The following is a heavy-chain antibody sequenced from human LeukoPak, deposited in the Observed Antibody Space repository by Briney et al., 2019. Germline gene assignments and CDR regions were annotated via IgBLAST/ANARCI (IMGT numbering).Heavy chain of an antibody. J-gene: IGHJ5*02. D-gene: IGHD1-26*01. CDR2: ISAYNGNT. CDR3: ARESGIVGANNNWFDP. V-gene: IGHV1-18*01. CDR1: GYTFTSYG. Sequence: GASVKVSCKASGYTFTSYGISWVRQAPGQGLEWMGWISAYNGNTNYAQKLQGRVTMTTDTSTSTAYTELRSLRSDDTAVYHCARESGIVGANNNWFDPWGQGTLVTVSS.